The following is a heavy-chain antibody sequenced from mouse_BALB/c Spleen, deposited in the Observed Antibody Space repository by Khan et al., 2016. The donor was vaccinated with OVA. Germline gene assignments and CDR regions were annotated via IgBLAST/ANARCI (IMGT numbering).Heavy chain of an antibody. D-gene: IGHD1-1*01. Sequence: QVQLKQSGAELAKPGASVKMSCKASGYTFINYWILWVKQRPGQGLEWIGYINTSTGYTEYNQNFKDKATLTAEKSSSTAYMQLSSLTSEDSAVYCCERMCLRCDFDYWGQGTTLTVSS. CDR3: ERMCLRCDFDY. J-gene: IGHJ2*01. CDR2: INTSTGYT. V-gene: IGHV1-7*01. CDR1: GYTFINYW.